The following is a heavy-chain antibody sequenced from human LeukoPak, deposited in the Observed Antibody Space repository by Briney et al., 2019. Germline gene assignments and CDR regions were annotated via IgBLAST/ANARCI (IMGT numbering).Heavy chain of an antibody. Sequence: GASVKVSSKASGYTFTDYYIHWVRQAPGQGLEWMGWVNPNSGGTNYAQEFPGRVTITRDTSLSTAYLEESRLRSDDTAIYYCARGYGGNSVDYWGQGTLVTVSS. V-gene: IGHV1-2*02. J-gene: IGHJ4*02. CDR3: ARGYGGNSVDY. D-gene: IGHD4-23*01. CDR2: VNPNSGGT. CDR1: GYTFTDYY.